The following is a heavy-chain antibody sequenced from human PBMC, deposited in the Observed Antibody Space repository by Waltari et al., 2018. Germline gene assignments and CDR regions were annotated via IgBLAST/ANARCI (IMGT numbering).Heavy chain of an antibody. CDR3: ARDRGRGLYLDV. V-gene: IGHV4-4*02. CDR2: VLSTGKT. D-gene: IGHD2-15*01. Sequence: QLQESGPGLVKPSGTLSLSGAVSGDSVTSPNWWSWVRQSPQRGLEWIGQVLSTGKTNYSPSFASRVTMSLDASNNQFSLKVTSATAADTAVYYCARDRGRGLYLDVWGPGTLVTVSP. J-gene: IGHJ4*02. CDR1: GDSVTSPNW.